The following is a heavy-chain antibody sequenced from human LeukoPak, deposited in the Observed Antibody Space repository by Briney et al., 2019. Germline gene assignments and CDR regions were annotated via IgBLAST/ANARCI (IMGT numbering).Heavy chain of an antibody. CDR2: INPNSGGT. D-gene: IGHD3-22*01. CDR3: ARGYHYDSSAPYFQH. V-gene: IGHV1-2*06. CDR1: GYTFTGYY. J-gene: IGHJ1*01. Sequence: ASVKVSCKASGYTFTGYYMHWVRQAPGQGLEWMGRINPNSGGTNYAQKFQGRVTMTRDTSISTAYMELSRLRSDDTAVYYCARGYHYDSSAPYFQHWGQGTLVTVSS.